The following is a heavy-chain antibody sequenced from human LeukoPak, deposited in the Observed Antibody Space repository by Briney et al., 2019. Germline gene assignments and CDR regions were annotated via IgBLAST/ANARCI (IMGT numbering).Heavy chain of an antibody. D-gene: IGHD1-20*01. CDR1: GSAFTIYT. CDR2: ISGRGDTT. V-gene: IGHV3-23*01. Sequence: GGSLRLSCTASGSAFTIYTMNWVRQAPGKGLEWVSGISGRGDTTFYADSVKGRFTISRDNSKNTVYLQMNSLRAGDTAIYYCSKDLYDWNFFDSWGQGTLVTVSS. J-gene: IGHJ4*02. CDR3: SKDLYDWNFFDS.